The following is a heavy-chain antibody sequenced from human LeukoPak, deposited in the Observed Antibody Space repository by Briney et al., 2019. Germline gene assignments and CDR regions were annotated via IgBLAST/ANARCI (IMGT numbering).Heavy chain of an antibody. CDR2: IYYSGST. J-gene: IGHJ4*02. CDR1: GGSISSYY. D-gene: IGHD6-13*01. CDR3: ARVGRQQGAAGITTFDY. Sequence: SETLSLTCTVSGGSISSYYWSWIRQPPGKGLEWIGYIYYSGSTYYNPSLKSRVTISVDTSKNQFSLKLSSVTAADTAVYYCARVGRQQGAAGITTFDYWGQGTLVTVSS. V-gene: IGHV4-59*08.